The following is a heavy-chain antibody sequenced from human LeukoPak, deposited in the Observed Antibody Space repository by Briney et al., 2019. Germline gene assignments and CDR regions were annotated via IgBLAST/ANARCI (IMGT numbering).Heavy chain of an antibody. Sequence: GRSLRLSCAASGFTFSSYAMHWVRQAPGKGLEWVAVISYDGSNKYYADSVKGRFTISRDNSKNTLYLQMNSLRAEDTAVYYCARVQRVYSSGWAFDYWGQGTLVTVSS. CDR1: GFTFSSYA. V-gene: IGHV3-30-3*01. CDR3: ARVQRVYSSGWAFDY. D-gene: IGHD6-19*01. J-gene: IGHJ4*02. CDR2: ISYDGSNK.